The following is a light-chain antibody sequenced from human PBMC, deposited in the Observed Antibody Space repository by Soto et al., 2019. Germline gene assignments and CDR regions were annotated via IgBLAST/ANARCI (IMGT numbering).Light chain of an antibody. V-gene: IGLV2-14*01. CDR3: SSYTSSSTLGLV. CDR1: SSDVGGYNY. J-gene: IGLJ2*01. Sequence: QSVLTXPASVSGSPGQSITISCTGTSSDVGGYNYVSWYQQHPGKAPKLMIYEVSNRPSGVSNRFSGSKSGNTASLTISGLQAEDEADYYCSSYTSSSTLGLVFGGGTKVTVL. CDR2: EVS.